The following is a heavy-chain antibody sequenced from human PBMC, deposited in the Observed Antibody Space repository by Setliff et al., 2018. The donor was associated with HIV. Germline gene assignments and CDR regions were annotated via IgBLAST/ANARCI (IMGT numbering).Heavy chain of an antibody. Sequence: SETLSLTCAVYGGSFSGYHWNWIRQPPGKGLEWIGEINHSGRTNYNPSLKSRVTISVDTSKNQFSLKLRSVTAADTAMYYCARGRDYYGSGSYFNGRANSYYFMDVWGKGTTVTVSS. CDR3: ARGRDYYGSGSYFNGRANSYYFMDV. CDR1: GGSFSGYH. D-gene: IGHD3-10*01. CDR2: INHSGRT. J-gene: IGHJ6*03. V-gene: IGHV4-34*01.